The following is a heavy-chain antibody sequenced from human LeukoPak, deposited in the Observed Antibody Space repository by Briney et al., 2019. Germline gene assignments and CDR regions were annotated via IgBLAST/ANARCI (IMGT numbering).Heavy chain of an antibody. D-gene: IGHD2-15*01. J-gene: IGHJ4*02. CDR2: IKQDGREK. V-gene: IGHV3-7*01. CDR3: ATAGDSSGGYRGRTVF. CDR1: GFTFSSYA. Sequence: GGSLRLSCAASGFTFSSYAMNWVRQAPGKGLEWVANIKQDGREKFYVDSVKGRFTISRDNAKTSLYLQMNSLRVEDTAVYYCATAGDSSGGYRGRTVFGGQGTLVTVSS.